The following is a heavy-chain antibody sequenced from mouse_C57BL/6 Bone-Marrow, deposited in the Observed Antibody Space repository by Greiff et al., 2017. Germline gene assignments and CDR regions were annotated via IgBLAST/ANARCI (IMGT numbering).Heavy chain of an antibody. J-gene: IGHJ1*03. D-gene: IGHD1-1*01. Sequence: QVQLKESGSELRSPGSSVKLSCKDFDSEVFPIAYMSWVRQKPGHGFEWIGGILPSIGRTIYGEKFEDKATLDADTLSNTAYLELNSLTSEDSAIDYCARGGYYYGSSYRWYFDVWGTGTTVTVSS. V-gene: IGHV15-2*01. CDR1: DSEVFPIAY. CDR2: ILPSIGRT. CDR3: ARGGYYYGSSYRWYFDV.